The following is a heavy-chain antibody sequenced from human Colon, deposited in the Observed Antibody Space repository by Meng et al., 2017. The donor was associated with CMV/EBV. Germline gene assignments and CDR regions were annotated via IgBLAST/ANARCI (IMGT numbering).Heavy chain of an antibody. J-gene: IGHJ5*01. Sequence: GESLKISCTGSGYTFFSYWIGWVRQVPGKGLEWMGIIYPTDSDTRYSPSFQGQVLISADKSMNTAYLELYNLKASDTAIYYCARGGSGSFNWFDSWGQGTLVTV. V-gene: IGHV5-51*06. CDR1: GYTFFSYW. CDR2: IYPTDSDT. CDR3: ARGGSGSFNWFDS. D-gene: IGHD3-10*01.